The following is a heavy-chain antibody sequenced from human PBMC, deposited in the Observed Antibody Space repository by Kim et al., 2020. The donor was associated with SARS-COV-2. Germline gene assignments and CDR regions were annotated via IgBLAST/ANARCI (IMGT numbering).Heavy chain of an antibody. D-gene: IGHD1-1*01. CDR3: LTTAPLFSNSGRYGDHF. CDR1: GASMSRYY. Sequence: SETLSLTCTVSGASMSRYYWSWIRQPPGKGLEWISYISHSGSTTYNPSLKSRVATSIHPSQNQFSLNLGPVTAADTAVYYCLTTAPLFSNSGRYGDHF. CDR2: ISHSGST. J-gene: IGHJ4*01. V-gene: IGHV4-59*01.